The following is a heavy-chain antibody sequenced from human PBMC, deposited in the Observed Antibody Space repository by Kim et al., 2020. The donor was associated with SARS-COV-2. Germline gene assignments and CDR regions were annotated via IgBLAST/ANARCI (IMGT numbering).Heavy chain of an antibody. CDR3: ARDLRPYDSSGYPLPLYYYYGMDV. V-gene: IGHV1-69*13. Sequence: SVKVSCKASGGTFSSYAISWVRQAPGQGLEWMGGIIPIFGTANYAQKFQGRVTITADESTSTAYMELSSLRSEDTAVYYCARDLRPYDSSGYPLPLYYYYGMDVWGQGTTVTVSS. J-gene: IGHJ6*02. CDR2: IIPIFGTA. CDR1: GGTFSSYA. D-gene: IGHD3-22*01.